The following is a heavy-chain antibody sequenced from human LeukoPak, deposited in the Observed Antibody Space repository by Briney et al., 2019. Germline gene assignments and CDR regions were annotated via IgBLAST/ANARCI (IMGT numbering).Heavy chain of an antibody. CDR2: MYLGGTT. V-gene: IGHV4-4*02. J-gene: IGHJ4*02. D-gene: IGHD6-19*01. CDR1: GGSISSLNL. Sequence: SETLSLTCIVSGGSISSLNLWSWLRQPPGKGLEWIGEMYLGGTTNFNPSLKSRVTILIDKSKNQLSLQLTSVTAADTAVYYCAGLEGRYSTDWFNFFDYWGQGALVTVSS. CDR3: AGLEGRYSTDWFNFFDY.